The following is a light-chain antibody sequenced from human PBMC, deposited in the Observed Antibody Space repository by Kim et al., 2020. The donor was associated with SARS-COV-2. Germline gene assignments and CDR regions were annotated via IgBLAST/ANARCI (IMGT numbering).Light chain of an antibody. J-gene: IGLJ3*02. Sequence: SVPAGQTARITGSGDKLGEKEACWYQQKPGQSPVMVIYQDTKRPSGIPGRFAGSNAGNTATLTISGTQALDEADYYCQAWDSSTAVFGGGTQLTVL. CDR3: QAWDSSTAV. CDR2: QDT. V-gene: IGLV3-1*01. CDR1: KLGEKE.